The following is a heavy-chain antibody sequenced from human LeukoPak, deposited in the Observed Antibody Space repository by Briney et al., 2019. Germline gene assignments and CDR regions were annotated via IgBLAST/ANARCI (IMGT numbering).Heavy chain of an antibody. J-gene: IGHJ4*02. CDR1: GGSFSDYY. V-gene: IGHV4-34*01. D-gene: IGHD2/OR15-2a*01. Sequence: AETLSLTCAVYGGSFSDYYWTWIRQPPGKGREWLGEVNHSGSTNHNPSLESRVTISVDTSKNQFSLRLSSVTAADTAVYYCARSWNGDRGSYYLTYWGQGNMVTVSS. CDR3: ARSWNGDRGSYYLTY. CDR2: VNHSGST.